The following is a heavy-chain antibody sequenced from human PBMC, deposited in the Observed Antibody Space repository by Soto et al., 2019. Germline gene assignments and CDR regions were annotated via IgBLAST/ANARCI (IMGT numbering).Heavy chain of an antibody. CDR2: IDGYGSRT. D-gene: IGHD1-1*01. CDR3: ARELASYNDY. J-gene: IGHJ4*02. Sequence: EVQLVESGGGLVQPGGSLRLSCAASGFTFSGYWMHWVRQAPGKGLVWVSRIDGYGSRTNYADSVKGRFTISRDNAKNTLYLQMNSLRAEDTAVYYCARELASYNDYWGQGTLVTVSS. V-gene: IGHV3-74*01. CDR1: GFTFSGYW.